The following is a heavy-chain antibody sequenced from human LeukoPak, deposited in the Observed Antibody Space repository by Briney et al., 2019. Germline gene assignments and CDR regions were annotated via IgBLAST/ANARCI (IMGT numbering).Heavy chain of an antibody. CDR1: GFTFSSYS. J-gene: IGHJ3*02. D-gene: IGHD2-21*02. V-gene: IGHV3-21*01. Sequence: GGSLRLSCAASGFTFSSYSMNWVRQAPGKGLEWVSSISSSSSYIYYADSVKGRFTISRDNAKNSLYLQMNSLRAEDTAVYYCARVRAYCGGDRYYGIDAFDIWGQGTMVTVSS. CDR2: ISSSSSYI. CDR3: ARVRAYCGGDRYYGIDAFDI.